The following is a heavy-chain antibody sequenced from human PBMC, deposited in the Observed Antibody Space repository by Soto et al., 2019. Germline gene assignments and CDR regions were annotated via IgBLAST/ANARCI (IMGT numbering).Heavy chain of an antibody. Sequence: SETLSLTCAVSAYNISSFSCWGWIRQSPEKGLEWIGSVCHSGIIYYNPSLKSRVTISLDTSKNQFSLRLSSVTAADTALYYCARDVGTYSISRVWFAPGGQGTLVTVSS. CDR2: VCHSGII. CDR1: AYNISSFSC. J-gene: IGHJ5*02. CDR3: ARDVGTYSISRVWFAP. D-gene: IGHD6-13*01. V-gene: IGHV4-38-2*02.